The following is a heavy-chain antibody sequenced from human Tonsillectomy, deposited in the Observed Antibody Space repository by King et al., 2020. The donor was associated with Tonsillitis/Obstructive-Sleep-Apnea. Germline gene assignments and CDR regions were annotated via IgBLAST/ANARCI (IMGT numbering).Heavy chain of an antibody. CDR2: INHSGST. CDR3: ARGRTGNNGRLFDS. D-gene: IGHD1/OR15-1a*01. Sequence: VQLQQWGAGLLKPSETLSLTCAVYGGSFSGYYWNWIRQPPGKGLEWIGEINHSGSTNHNPSLKSRVTISVDTSKNQFSLKLSSVTAADTATYYCARGRTGNNGRLFDSSGQGTLVTVSS. J-gene: IGHJ4*02. V-gene: IGHV4-34*01. CDR1: GGSFSGYY.